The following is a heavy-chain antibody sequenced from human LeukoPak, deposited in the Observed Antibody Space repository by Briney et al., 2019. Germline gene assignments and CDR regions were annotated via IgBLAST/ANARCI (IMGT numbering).Heavy chain of an antibody. CDR1: GGSFSGYY. V-gene: IGHV4-34*01. J-gene: IGHJ5*01. Sequence: PSETLSLTCAVYGGSFSGYYWSWIRQPPRTGLEWIGESNHSGSTDYNQSLTRRVNISVDTSMNQFSLKLSSVTASDTAVYYCATDGRITMISSGIDSWGQGTLVTVSS. D-gene: IGHD3-22*01. CDR2: SNHSGST. CDR3: ATDGRITMISSGIDS.